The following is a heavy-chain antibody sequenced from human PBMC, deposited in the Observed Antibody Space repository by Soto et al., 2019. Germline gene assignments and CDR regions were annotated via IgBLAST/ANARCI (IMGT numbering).Heavy chain of an antibody. Sequence: QVQLQQWGAGLLKPSETLSLTCAVYGGSFSGYYWSWIRQPPGKGLEWIGEINHSGSTNYNPSLKSRVTISVDTSKNQFSLKLSSVTAADTAVYYCARGSGYCSGGSCYPTSDWFDPWGQGTLVTVSS. V-gene: IGHV4-34*01. D-gene: IGHD2-15*01. CDR1: GGSFSGYY. J-gene: IGHJ5*02. CDR2: INHSGST. CDR3: ARGSGYCSGGSCYPTSDWFDP.